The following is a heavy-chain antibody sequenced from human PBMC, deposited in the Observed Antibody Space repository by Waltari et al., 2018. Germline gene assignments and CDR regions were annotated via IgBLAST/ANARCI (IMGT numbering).Heavy chain of an antibody. J-gene: IGHJ4*02. CDR3: TRNPGY. CDR1: GFLYNDYW. V-gene: IGHV3-74*03. Sequence: EVQLVESGGGLVQPGGSLRLSCAVSGFLYNDYWLDWVRQAPGQGLVWVSRIKSDGTNIKYADSVRGRVTISRDSAKNTFYLQMNSLRVEDTAVYYCTRNPGYWGQGTLVTVAS. CDR2: IKSDGTNI. D-gene: IGHD2-15*01.